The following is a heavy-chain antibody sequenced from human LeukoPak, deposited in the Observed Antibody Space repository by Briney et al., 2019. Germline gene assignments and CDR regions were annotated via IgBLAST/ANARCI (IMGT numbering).Heavy chain of an antibody. J-gene: IGHJ4*02. CDR3: ARALGYSYGYGIY. CDR1: GFTFSDCW. V-gene: IGHV3-74*01. CDR2: INTDGSTI. Sequence: GGSLRLSCAASGFTFSDCWMHWVRQAPGKGLEWVSRINTDGSTINYADSVKGRFTVSRDNAKNTMYLQMNSLRAEDSAVYYCARALGYSYGYGIYWGQGTLVTVSS. D-gene: IGHD5-18*01.